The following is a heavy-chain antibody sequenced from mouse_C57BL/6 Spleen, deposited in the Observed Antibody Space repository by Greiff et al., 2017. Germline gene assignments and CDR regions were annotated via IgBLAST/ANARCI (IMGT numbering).Heavy chain of an antibody. CDR2: IDPSDSYT. CDR1: GYTFTSYW. J-gene: IGHJ3*01. CDR3: ARYYYGSSYEFAY. V-gene: IGHV1-59*01. Sequence: QVQLKEPGAELVRPGTSVKLSCKASGYTFTSYWMHWVKQRPGQGLEWIGVIDPSDSYTNYNQKFKGKATLTVDTSSSTAYMQLSSLTSEDSAVYYCARYYYGSSYEFAYWGQGTLVTVSA. D-gene: IGHD1-1*01.